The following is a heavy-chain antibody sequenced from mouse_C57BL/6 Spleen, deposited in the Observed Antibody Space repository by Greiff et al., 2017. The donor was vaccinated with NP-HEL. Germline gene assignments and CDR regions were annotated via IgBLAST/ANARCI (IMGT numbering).Heavy chain of an antibody. J-gene: IGHJ3*01. CDR1: GFTFSDYG. CDR3: ARDYYGTPFAY. Sequence: DVQLQESGGGLVKPGGSLKLSCAASGFTFSDYGMHWVRQAPEKGLEWVAYISSGSSTIYYADTVKGRFTISRDNAKNTLFLQMTSLRSEDTAMYYCARDYYGTPFAYWGQGTLVTVSA. CDR2: ISSGSSTI. V-gene: IGHV5-17*01. D-gene: IGHD1-1*01.